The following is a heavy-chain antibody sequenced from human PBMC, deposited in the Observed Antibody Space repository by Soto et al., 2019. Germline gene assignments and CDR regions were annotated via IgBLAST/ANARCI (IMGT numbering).Heavy chain of an antibody. J-gene: IGHJ4*02. V-gene: IGHV1-3*01. D-gene: IGHD6-13*01. CDR3: ARRLLEYSSSWYGSGGFDY. Sequence: ASVKVSCKASGNTVPNYAIHWVRQAPGQRLEWMGWINAGNGNTKYSQKFQGRVTITRDTSASTAYMELSSLRSEDTAVYYCARRLLEYSSSWYGSGGFDYWGQGTLVTVSS. CDR2: INAGNGNT. CDR1: GNTVPNYA.